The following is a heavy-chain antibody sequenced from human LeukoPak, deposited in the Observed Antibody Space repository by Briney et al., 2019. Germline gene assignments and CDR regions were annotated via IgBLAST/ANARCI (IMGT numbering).Heavy chain of an antibody. CDR1: GGTFSSYA. J-gene: IGHJ4*02. CDR3: ARVLYYYDSSGYYFDY. D-gene: IGHD3-22*01. Sequence: ASVKVSCEASGGTFSSYAISWVRQAPGQGLEWMGRIIPIFGTANYAQKFQGRVTITTDESTSTAYMELSSLRSEDTAVYYCARVLYYYDSSGYYFDYWGQGTLVTVSS. CDR2: IIPIFGTA. V-gene: IGHV1-69*05.